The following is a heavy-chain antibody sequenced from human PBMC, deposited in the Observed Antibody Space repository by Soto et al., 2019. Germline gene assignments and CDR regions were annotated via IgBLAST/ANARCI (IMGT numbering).Heavy chain of an antibody. CDR2: ISGSGGST. Sequence: EVQLLESGGGLVQPGGSLRLSCAASGFTFSSYAMSWVRQAPGKGLEWVSAISGSGGSTYYADSVKGRFTISRDNSKNTLYLQMNSLRAEDTAVYYCAKGGSGIAAAGAGIDYWGQGTLVTVSS. CDR1: GFTFSSYA. D-gene: IGHD6-13*01. V-gene: IGHV3-23*01. J-gene: IGHJ4*02. CDR3: AKGGSGIAAAGAGIDY.